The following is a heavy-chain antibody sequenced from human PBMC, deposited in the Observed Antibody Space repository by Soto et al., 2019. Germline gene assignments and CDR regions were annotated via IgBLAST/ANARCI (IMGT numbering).Heavy chain of an antibody. CDR1: GGTISSWY. V-gene: IGHV4-59*08. J-gene: IGHJ4*02. Sequence: QVQLQESGPGLVKPSETLSLTCTVSGGTISSWYWSWIRQPPGKGLEWIGYIYYSGSTNCNPSLKSRVTRSVDTSKNQFALKLSSVTAAATAVYYCARRYGSAIDYWGQGTLVTVSS. D-gene: IGHD1-26*01. CDR3: ARRYGSAIDY. CDR2: IYYSGST.